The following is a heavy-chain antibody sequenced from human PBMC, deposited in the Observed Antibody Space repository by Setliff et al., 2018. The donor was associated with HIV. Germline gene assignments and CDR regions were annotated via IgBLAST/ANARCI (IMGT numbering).Heavy chain of an antibody. Sequence: ASVKVSCKASAYTFTNYAMHWVRQAPGQRLEWMGWINAGNGDTKYSQKFQGRVTFTWDTSASTAYMELSSLRSEDTALYYCARDSGDDYSDYYYYGMDVWGQGTTVTVSS. CDR1: AYTFTNYA. J-gene: IGHJ6*02. CDR2: INAGNGDT. D-gene: IGHD4-4*01. CDR3: ARDSGDDYSDYYYYGMDV. V-gene: IGHV1-3*01.